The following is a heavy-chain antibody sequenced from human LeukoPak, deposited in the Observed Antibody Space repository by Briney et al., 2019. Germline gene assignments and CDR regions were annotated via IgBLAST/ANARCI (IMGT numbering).Heavy chain of an antibody. J-gene: IGHJ6*03. Sequence: ASVKVSCKASGYTFTSYGITWVRQAPGQGLEWMGWISAYNGNTNYAQNLQGRVTMTTDTSTSTAYMELRSLRSEDTAVYYCARMYRCCSSTSDYYYYYYMDVWGKGTTVTVSS. CDR2: ISAYNGNT. D-gene: IGHD2-2*01. CDR3: ARMYRCCSSTSDYYYYYYMDV. V-gene: IGHV1-18*01. CDR1: GYTFTSYG.